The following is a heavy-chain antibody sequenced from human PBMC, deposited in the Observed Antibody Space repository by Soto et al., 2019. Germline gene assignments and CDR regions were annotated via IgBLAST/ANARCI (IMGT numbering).Heavy chain of an antibody. CDR3: ASRAYSSVGWNYYDAMDV. Sequence: QVQLVQSGAEVKKPGSSVKVSCKASGGTFSSYAISWVRQAPGQGLEWMGGIIPIFGAPDYAQKFQGRVTVTADESTRTAYKELSNLRSDDTAVYYCASRAYSSVGWNYYDAMDVWGQGTTVTVSS. CDR2: IIPIFGAP. V-gene: IGHV1-69*12. J-gene: IGHJ6*02. CDR1: GGTFSSYA. D-gene: IGHD6-19*01.